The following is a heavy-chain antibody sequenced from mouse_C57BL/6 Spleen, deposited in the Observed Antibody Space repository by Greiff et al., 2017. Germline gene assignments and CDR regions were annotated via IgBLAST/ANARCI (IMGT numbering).Heavy chain of an antibody. Sequence: QVQLQQSGAELVKPGASVKISCKASGYAFSSYWMNWVKQRPGKGLEWIGQIYPGDGDTNYNGKFKGKATLTADKSSSTAYMQLSSLTSEDSAVYFCARGVYEGDFDYCGQGTTLTVSS. V-gene: IGHV1-80*01. J-gene: IGHJ2*01. CDR2: IYPGDGDT. CDR3: ARGVYEGDFDY. D-gene: IGHD2-3*01. CDR1: GYAFSSYW.